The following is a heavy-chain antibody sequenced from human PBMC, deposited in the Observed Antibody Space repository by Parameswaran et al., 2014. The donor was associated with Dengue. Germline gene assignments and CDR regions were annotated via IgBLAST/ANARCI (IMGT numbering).Heavy chain of an antibody. Sequence: RWIRQPPGKGLEWIGEINHSGSTNYNPSLKSRVTISVDTSKNQFSLKLSSVTAADTAVYYCARPYPYAMFNGMDVWGQGTTVTVSS. D-gene: IGHD2-8*01. V-gene: IGHV4-34*01. CDR2: INHSGST. CDR3: ARPYPYAMFNGMDV. J-gene: IGHJ6*02.